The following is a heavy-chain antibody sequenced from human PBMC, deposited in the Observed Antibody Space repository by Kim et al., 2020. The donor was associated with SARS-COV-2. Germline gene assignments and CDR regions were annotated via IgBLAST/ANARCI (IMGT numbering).Heavy chain of an antibody. CDR3: ARDSGPVVAAGFDP. D-gene: IGHD2-15*01. V-gene: IGHV3-53*01. CDR1: GFTVSSNY. CDR2: IYSGGST. Sequence: GGSLRLSCAASGFTVSSNYMSWVRQAPGKGLEWVSVIYSGGSTYYADSVKGRFTISRDNSKNTLYLQMNSLRAEDTAVYYCARDSGPVVAAGFDPWGQGTLVTVSS. J-gene: IGHJ5*02.